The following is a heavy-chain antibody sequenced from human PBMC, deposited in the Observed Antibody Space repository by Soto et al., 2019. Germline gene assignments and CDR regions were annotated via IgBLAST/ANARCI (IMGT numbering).Heavy chain of an antibody. V-gene: IGHV1-2*02. Sequence: ASVKVSCKASGYTFTGYFIHWVRQAPGQGLEWMGWINANSGGTKYAQKFQDRVTMTRDTSISTLYMELSRVTSDDTAMYYCARDPSQLGDGMDVWGLGTTVTVSS. D-gene: IGHD6-6*01. J-gene: IGHJ6*02. CDR3: ARDPSQLGDGMDV. CDR2: INANSGGT. CDR1: GYTFTGYF.